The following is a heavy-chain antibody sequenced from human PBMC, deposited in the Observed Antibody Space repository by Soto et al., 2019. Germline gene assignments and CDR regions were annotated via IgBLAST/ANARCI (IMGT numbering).Heavy chain of an antibody. Sequence: EVQLLESGGGLVQPGGSLRLSCAASGFTFSSYAMSWVRQAPGKGLEWVSAISGSGGSTYYADSVKGRFTISRDNSKNTLYLQMNSLRAEDTAVYYCAKDSLHYDFWGGYYGSDSLFDPWGQGTLVTVSS. J-gene: IGHJ5*02. CDR3: AKDSLHYDFWGGYYGSDSLFDP. V-gene: IGHV3-23*01. CDR2: ISGSGGST. CDR1: GFTFSSYA. D-gene: IGHD3-3*01.